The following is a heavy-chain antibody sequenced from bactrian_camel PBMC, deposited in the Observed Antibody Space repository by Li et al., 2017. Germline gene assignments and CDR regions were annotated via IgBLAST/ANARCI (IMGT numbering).Heavy chain of an antibody. CDR1: GRTYNDHC. V-gene: IGHV3S60*01. D-gene: IGHD2*01. CDR2: ICRNDGST. J-gene: IGHJ4*01. CDR3: MSVSSSSDQSP. Sequence: VQLVESGGNSVQPGGSLILSCVVSGRTYNDHCMAWFRQTPGKEREAVASICRNDGSTEYAGSVKGRFTISKDNAKTTLYLQMNSLNPEDTAVYYCMSVSSSSDQSPGGQGTQVTVS.